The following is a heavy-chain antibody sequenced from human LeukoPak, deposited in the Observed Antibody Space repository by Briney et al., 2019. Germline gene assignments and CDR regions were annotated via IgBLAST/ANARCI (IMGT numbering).Heavy chain of an antibody. D-gene: IGHD3-3*01. CDR1: GGSISGSSYY. CDR3: ARGLRFLEWLPTHDY. V-gene: IGHV4-39*07. CDR2: IYYSGST. Sequence: SETLSLTCTVSGGSISGSSYYWGWIRQPPGKGLEWIGSIYYSGSTYYNPSLKSRVTISVDTSKNQFSLKLSSVTAADTAVYYCARGLRFLEWLPTHDYWGQGTLVTVSS. J-gene: IGHJ4*02.